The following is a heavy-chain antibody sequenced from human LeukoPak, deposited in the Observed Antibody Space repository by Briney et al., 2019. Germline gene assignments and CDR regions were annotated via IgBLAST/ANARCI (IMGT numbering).Heavy chain of an antibody. J-gene: IGHJ4*02. CDR2: INNDGSST. D-gene: IGHD6-13*01. Sequence: GGSLRLSCAASGFTFSNYWMHWVRQAPRQGLVWVSHINNDGSSTSYADSVKGRFTISRDNAKNTLYLQMNSLRTEDTAVYYCACCGIAPPYWGQGTLVTVSS. V-gene: IGHV3-74*01. CDR1: GFTFSNYW. CDR3: ACCGIAPPY.